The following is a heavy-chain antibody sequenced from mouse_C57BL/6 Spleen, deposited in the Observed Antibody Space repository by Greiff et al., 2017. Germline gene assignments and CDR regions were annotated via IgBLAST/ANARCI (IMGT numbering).Heavy chain of an antibody. Sequence: QVQLQQPGAELVMPGASVKLSCKASGYTFTSYWMHWVKQRPGQGLEWIGEIDPSDSYTNYNQKFKGKSTLTVDKSSSTAYMQLSSLTSEDSAVYYCARRDYSNYVDYWGQGTTLTVSS. J-gene: IGHJ2*01. V-gene: IGHV1-69*01. D-gene: IGHD2-5*01. CDR1: GYTFTSYW. CDR3: ARRDYSNYVDY. CDR2: IDPSDSYT.